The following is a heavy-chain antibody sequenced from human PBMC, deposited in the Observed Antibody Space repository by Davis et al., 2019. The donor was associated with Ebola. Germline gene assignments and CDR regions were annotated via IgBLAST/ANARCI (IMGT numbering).Heavy chain of an antibody. CDR2: IGTAGDT. V-gene: IGHV3-13*01. CDR1: GFIFRIYD. CDR3: ARAGFGEIYFDY. D-gene: IGHD3-10*01. J-gene: IGHJ4*02. Sequence: PGGSLRLSCAASGFIFRIYDMHWVRQVPGKGLEWVSAIGTAGDTYYPGSVKGRFTISREKAKNSLYLQMNSLRGEDTAVYYCARAGFGEIYFDYWGQGTLVTVSS.